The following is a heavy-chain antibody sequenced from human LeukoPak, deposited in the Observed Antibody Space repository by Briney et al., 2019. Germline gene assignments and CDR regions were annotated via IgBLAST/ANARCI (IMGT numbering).Heavy chain of an antibody. V-gene: IGHV4-34*12. CDR1: GGSFSGYY. CDR2: VIHSGST. J-gene: IGHJ4*01. CDR3: VRGRLYLQENMAYHFDY. Sequence: SETLSLTCAVSGGSFSGYYWTWIRQPPGKGPEWIGEVIHSGSTSYNSSLKSRLTISVERSKKQFSLRLRSMTGADTAVYYCVRGRLYLQENMAYHFDYWGQGTLVTVSS. D-gene: IGHD2/OR15-2a*01.